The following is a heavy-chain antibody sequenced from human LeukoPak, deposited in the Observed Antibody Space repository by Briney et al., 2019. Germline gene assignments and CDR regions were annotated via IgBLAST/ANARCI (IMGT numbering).Heavy chain of an antibody. CDR3: AELGITMIGGV. CDR1: GFTFSSYS. Sequence: GSLRLSCAASGFTFSSYSMNWVRQAPGKGLEWVSYISSSSTTIYYADSVKGRFTISRDNAKNSLYLQMNSLRAEDTAVYYCAELGITMIGGVWGKGTTVTISS. D-gene: IGHD3-10*02. CDR2: ISSSSTTI. V-gene: IGHV3-48*01. J-gene: IGHJ6*04.